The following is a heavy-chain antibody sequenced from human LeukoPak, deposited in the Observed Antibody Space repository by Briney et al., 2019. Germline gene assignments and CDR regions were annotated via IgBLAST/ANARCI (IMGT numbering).Heavy chain of an antibody. V-gene: IGHV1-18*01. CDR3: LRGRVLGPIDY. J-gene: IGHJ4*02. CDR1: GYTFTNYG. D-gene: IGHD2-8*01. Sequence: ASVSVSYMASGYTFTNYGNSWVRQAPGQPIEWMGWISAYNGNTNYLQKLQGRVTMTTDTSKSTAYMVPRTLRSDDPAAYYFLRGRVLGPIDYWGQGTLVTASS. CDR2: ISAYNGNT.